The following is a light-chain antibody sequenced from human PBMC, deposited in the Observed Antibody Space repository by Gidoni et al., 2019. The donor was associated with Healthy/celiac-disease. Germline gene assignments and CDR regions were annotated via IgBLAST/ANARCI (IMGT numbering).Light chain of an antibody. CDR1: KLGDKY. CDR3: QAWDSRV. V-gene: IGLV3-1*01. Sequence: SYELTQPPSVSVSPGKKASITCSGAKLGDKYACWYQQKQGQSPGLVIYQDSKRPSGIPERFSGSNSGNTATLTISGTQAMDEADYYCQAWDSRVFGGGTKLTVL. J-gene: IGLJ3*02. CDR2: QDS.